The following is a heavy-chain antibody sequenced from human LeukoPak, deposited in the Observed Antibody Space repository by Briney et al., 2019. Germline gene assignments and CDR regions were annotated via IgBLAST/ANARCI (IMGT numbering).Heavy chain of an antibody. J-gene: IGHJ4*02. CDR3: AKDGGWELFSGVYYFDY. V-gene: IGHV3-9*03. CDR1: GFTFDDYA. D-gene: IGHD1-26*01. CDR2: ISGNSGGI. Sequence: PGGSLRLSCAASGFTFDDYAMHWVRQAPGKGLEWVSGISGNSGGIGYADSVKGRFTISRDNAKSSLYLQMNSLRAEDMALYYCAKDGGWELFSGVYYFDYWGQGTLVTVSS.